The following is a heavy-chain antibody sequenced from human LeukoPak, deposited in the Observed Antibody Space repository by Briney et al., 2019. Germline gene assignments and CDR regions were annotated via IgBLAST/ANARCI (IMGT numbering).Heavy chain of an antibody. J-gene: IGHJ3*02. D-gene: IGHD3-10*01. V-gene: IGHV4-39*07. CDR2: IYYSGST. CDR1: GDSISSRSYY. CDR3: AREGSYPAFDI. Sequence: SETLSLTCTVSGDSISSRSYYWGWIRQPPGKGLEWIGSIYYSGSTNYNPSLKSRVTISVDTSKNQFSLKLSSVTAADTAVYYCAREGSYPAFDIWGQGTMVTVPS.